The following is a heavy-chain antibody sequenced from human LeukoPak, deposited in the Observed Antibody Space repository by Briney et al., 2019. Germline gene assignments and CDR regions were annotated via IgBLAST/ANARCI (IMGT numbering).Heavy chain of an antibody. Sequence: ASVKVSCKASGYTFTSYGISWVRQAPGQGLEWMGWISAYNGNTNYAQKLQGRVTMTTDTSTSTAYMELRSLRSDDTAVYYCARDAAVPRYCSGGNCYLVDFDYWGQGTLVTVSS. CDR3: ARDAAVPRYCSGGNCYLVDFDY. CDR1: GYTFTSYG. D-gene: IGHD2-15*01. V-gene: IGHV1-18*04. CDR2: ISAYNGNT. J-gene: IGHJ4*02.